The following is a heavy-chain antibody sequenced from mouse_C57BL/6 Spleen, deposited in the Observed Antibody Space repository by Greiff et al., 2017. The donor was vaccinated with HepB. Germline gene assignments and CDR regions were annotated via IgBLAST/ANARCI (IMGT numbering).Heavy chain of an antibody. D-gene: IGHD2-12*01. CDR1: GFSFNTYA. CDR2: IRSKSNNYAT. CDR3: VRHNYYSPYYFDY. J-gene: IGHJ2*01. V-gene: IGHV10-1*01. Sequence: EVQGVESGGGLVQPKGSLKLSCAASGFSFNTYAMNWVRQAPGKGLEWVARIRSKSNNYATYYADSVKDRFTISRDDSESMLYLQMNNLKTEDTAMYYCVRHNYYSPYYFDYWGQGTTLTVSS.